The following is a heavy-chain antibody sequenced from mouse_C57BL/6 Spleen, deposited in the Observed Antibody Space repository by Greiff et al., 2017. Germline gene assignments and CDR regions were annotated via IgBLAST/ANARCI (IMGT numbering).Heavy chain of an antibody. CDR1: GYSITSGYY. Sequence: ESGPGLVKPSQSLSLTCSVTGYSITSGYYWNWIRQFPGNKLEWMGYISYDGSNNYNPSLKNRISITRDTSKNQFFLKLNSVTTEDTATXYCARGAIYYDYDGFAYWGQGTLVTVSA. V-gene: IGHV3-6*01. CDR2: ISYDGSN. J-gene: IGHJ3*01. CDR3: ARGAIYYDYDGFAY. D-gene: IGHD2-4*01.